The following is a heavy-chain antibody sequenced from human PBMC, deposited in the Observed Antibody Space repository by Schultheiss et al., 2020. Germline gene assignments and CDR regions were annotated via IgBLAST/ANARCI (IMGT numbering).Heavy chain of an antibody. Sequence: GESLKISCAASGFTFSSYWMHWVRQAPGKGLVWVSRINSDGSSTSYADSVKGRFTISRDNSKNTLYLQMSSLRAEDTAVYYCVKDDSCSSTSCPLGFDYWGKGTL. D-gene: IGHD2-2*01. CDR3: VKDDSCSSTSCPLGFDY. CDR1: GFTFSSYW. CDR2: INSDGSST. J-gene: IGHJ4*02. V-gene: IGHV3-74*01.